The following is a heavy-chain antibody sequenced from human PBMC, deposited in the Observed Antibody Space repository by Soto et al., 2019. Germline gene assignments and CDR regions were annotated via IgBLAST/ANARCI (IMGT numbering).Heavy chain of an antibody. V-gene: IGHV1-8*01. CDR2: MNPNSGNT. J-gene: IGHJ6*02. Sequence: QVQLVQSGAEVKKPGASVKVSCKASGYTFTSYDINWVRQATGQGLEWMGWMNPNSGNTGYAQKFQGXXTXTTXTSISTAYMELSSLRSEDTAVYYCARDNYYYGMDVWGQGTTVTVSS. CDR3: ARDNYYYGMDV. CDR1: GYTFTSYD.